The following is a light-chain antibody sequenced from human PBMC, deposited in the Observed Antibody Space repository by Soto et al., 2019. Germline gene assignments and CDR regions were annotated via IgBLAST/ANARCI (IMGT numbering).Light chain of an antibody. V-gene: IGKV2-40*01. CDR2: DAS. CDR3: QQYHRSSVT. J-gene: IGKJ5*01. CDR1: QSLLNSDDGNTY. Sequence: DIVMTQTPLFLPVTPGEPASISCRSSQSLLNSDDGNTYLDWYLQKPGKAPKLLIYDASSLESGVPSRFSGSGSGTEFTLTISSLQPDDFATYYCQQYHRSSVTFGQGTRLEIK.